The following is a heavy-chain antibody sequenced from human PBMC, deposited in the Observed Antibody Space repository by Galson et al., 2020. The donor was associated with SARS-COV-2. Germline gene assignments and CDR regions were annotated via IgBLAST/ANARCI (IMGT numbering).Heavy chain of an antibody. CDR2: INHSGST. D-gene: IGHD1-1*01. CDR1: GGSFSGYS. CDR3: ARGNWTDAFDI. Sequence: ETSETLSLTCAVSGGSFSGYSCTWIRQPQQPGMEWNGEINHSGSTNYNPSLKSRVTITVATSQNKFSLKLSSVTAADTAVYYCARGNWTDAFDIWGQGTMVTVSS. J-gene: IGHJ3*02. V-gene: IGHV4-34*01.